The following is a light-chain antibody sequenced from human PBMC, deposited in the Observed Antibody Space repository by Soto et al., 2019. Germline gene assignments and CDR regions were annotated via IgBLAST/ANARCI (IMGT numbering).Light chain of an antibody. V-gene: IGKV1-5*01. J-gene: IGKJ1*01. Sequence: MTHSPATLSVSVSYRSTIYWRASQSVSRYLAWYQQKPGKAPKLLIYDASTLATGVPSRFSGSGSGTEFTLTISSLQPEDFATYYCQQYNNCLWTFGQGTKVDIK. CDR3: QQYNNCLWT. CDR1: QSVSRY. CDR2: DAS.